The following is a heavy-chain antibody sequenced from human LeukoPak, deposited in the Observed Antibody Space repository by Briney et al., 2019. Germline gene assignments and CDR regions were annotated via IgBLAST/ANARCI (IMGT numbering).Heavy chain of an antibody. V-gene: IGHV4-61*02. CDR2: IYTSGST. J-gene: IGHJ6*03. D-gene: IGHD3-10*01. CDR3: ARSITMVRGVIIKSYYYYYMDV. Sequence: SETLSLTCTVSGGSISSGTYYWSWIRQPAGKGLEWIGRIYTSGSTNYNPSLKSRVTISVDTSKNQFSLKLSSVTAADTAVYYCARSITMVRGVIIKSYYYYYMDVWGKGTTVTISS. CDR1: GGSISSGTYY.